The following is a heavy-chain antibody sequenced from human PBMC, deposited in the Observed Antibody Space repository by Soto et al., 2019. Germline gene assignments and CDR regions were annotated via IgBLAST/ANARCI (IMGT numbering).Heavy chain of an antibody. Sequence: EVQLVESGGGLVQPGGSLRLSCAASGFTFSSYWMHWVRQAPGKGLVWVSRINSDGSSTSYADSVKGRFTISRDNAKNTLYLQMNSLRAEDTAVYYCARGGGYSYVDYFGHWGQGTLVTVSS. CDR2: INSDGSST. CDR1: GFTFSSYW. V-gene: IGHV3-74*01. J-gene: IGHJ4*02. CDR3: ARGGGYSYVDYFGH. D-gene: IGHD5-18*01.